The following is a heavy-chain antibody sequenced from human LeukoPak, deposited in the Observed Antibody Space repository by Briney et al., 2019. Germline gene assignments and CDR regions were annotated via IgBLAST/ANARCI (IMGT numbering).Heavy chain of an antibody. Sequence: SETLSLTCTVSGGPISSYYWSWIRQPPGKGLEWIGYIYYSGSTNYNPSLKSRVTISVDTSKNQFSLKLSSVTAADTAVYYCARDAANGITIFTPHFDYWGQGTLVTVSS. D-gene: IGHD3-3*01. V-gene: IGHV4-59*01. CDR1: GGPISSYY. CDR2: IYYSGST. J-gene: IGHJ4*02. CDR3: ARDAANGITIFTPHFDY.